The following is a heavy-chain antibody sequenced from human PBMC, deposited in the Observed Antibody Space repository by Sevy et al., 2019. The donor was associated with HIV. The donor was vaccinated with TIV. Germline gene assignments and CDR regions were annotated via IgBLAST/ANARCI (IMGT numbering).Heavy chain of an antibody. D-gene: IGHD2-21*01. V-gene: IGHV4-38-2*01. CDR1: GYSITSGYF. CDR2: IYHTGST. J-gene: IGHJ6*03. Sequence: SETLSLTCAVSGYSITSGYFWAWIRQPPGKGLEWIGRIYHTGSTEYNPSLRSRVTISVDTSKNQFSLNLNPVTAADTAVYYSAADIGDPPNYHYYMKFWGKGTTVTVSS. CDR3: AADIGDPPNYHYYMKF.